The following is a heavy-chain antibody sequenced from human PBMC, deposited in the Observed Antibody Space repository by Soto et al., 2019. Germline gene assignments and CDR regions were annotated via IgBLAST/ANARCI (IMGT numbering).Heavy chain of an antibody. D-gene: IGHD3-22*01. Sequence: QVQLVQSGAEVKKPGSSVKVSCKASVGTFSSYAISWVRQAPGQGLEWMGGIIPIFGTANYAQKFQGSVTITADESTSTAYVELSSMRSEDTAVYYCARDRAMIGVGITTGDYGMDVWGQGNKVT. CDR2: IIPIFGTA. CDR1: VGTFSSYA. V-gene: IGHV1-69*01. CDR3: ARDRAMIGVGITTGDYGMDV. J-gene: IGHJ6*02.